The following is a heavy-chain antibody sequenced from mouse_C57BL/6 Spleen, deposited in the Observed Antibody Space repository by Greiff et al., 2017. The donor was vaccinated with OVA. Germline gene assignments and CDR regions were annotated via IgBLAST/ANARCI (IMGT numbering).Heavy chain of an antibody. V-gene: IGHV1-64*01. CDR1: GYTFTSYW. D-gene: IGHD2-1*01. Sequence: VQLQQPGAELVKPGASVKLSCKASGYTFTSYWMHWVKQRPGQGLEWIGMIHPNSGSTNYNEKFKSKATLTVDQSSSTAYMQLSSLTSEDSAVYYCASPIYYGNYGAMDYWGQGTSVTVSS. CDR2: IHPNSGST. CDR3: ASPIYYGNYGAMDY. J-gene: IGHJ4*01.